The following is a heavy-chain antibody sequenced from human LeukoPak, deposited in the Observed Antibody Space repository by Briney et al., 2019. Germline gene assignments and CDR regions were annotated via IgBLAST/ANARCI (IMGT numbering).Heavy chain of an antibody. V-gene: IGHV1-8*03. Sequence: ASVKVSCKASGYTFTALDINWVRQTTGQGLEWMGWINPNSGNTGHAQKFQGRVTITRDTSISTAYMELSSLRSEDTAVYYCARDTGNSSGGFDYWGLGTLVTVSS. CDR1: GYTFTALD. CDR2: INPNSGNT. J-gene: IGHJ4*02. CDR3: ARDTGNSSGGFDY. D-gene: IGHD2/OR15-2a*01.